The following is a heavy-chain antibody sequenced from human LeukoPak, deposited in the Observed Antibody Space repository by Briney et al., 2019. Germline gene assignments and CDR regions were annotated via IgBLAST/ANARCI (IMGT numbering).Heavy chain of an antibody. D-gene: IGHD6-13*01. CDR1: GGSISSYY. J-gene: IGHJ3*02. CDR3: ARDRSSSWSRGAFDI. V-gene: IGHV4-59*01. Sequence: PSETLSLTCTVSGGSISSYYWSWIRQPPGKGLEWIGYIYYSGSTNYNPSLKSRVTISVDTPKNQFSLKLSSVTAADTAVYYCARDRSSSWSRGAFDIWGQGTMVTVSS. CDR2: IYYSGST.